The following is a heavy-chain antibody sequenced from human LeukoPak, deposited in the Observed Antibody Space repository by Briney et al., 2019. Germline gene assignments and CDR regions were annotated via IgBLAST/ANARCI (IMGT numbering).Heavy chain of an antibody. CDR2: IYYSGST. Sequence: SETLSLTCTVSGGSVSSGSYYWSWIRQPPGKGLEWIWYIYYSGSTNYNPSLKSRVTISVDTSKNQFSLQLSSVTAADTAVYHCARENGEIYYGPFDYWGQGTLVTVSS. D-gene: IGHD1-26*01. CDR3: ARENGEIYYGPFDY. J-gene: IGHJ4*02. V-gene: IGHV4-61*01. CDR1: GGSVSSGSYY.